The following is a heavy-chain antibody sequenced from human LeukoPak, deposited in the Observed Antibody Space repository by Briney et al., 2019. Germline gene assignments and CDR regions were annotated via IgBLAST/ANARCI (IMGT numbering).Heavy chain of an antibody. CDR2: IYKNAIT. CDR3: ARSLRVRGVPDYMDV. D-gene: IGHD3-10*01. CDR1: GFTVSSNY. V-gene: IGHV3-53*01. Sequence: GGSLRLSCAASGFTVSSNYMTWVRQAPGKGLEWVSVIYKNAITYYADTVKGRFTISRDNSKNTLYLQMNSLRADDTAVYYCARSLRVRGVPDYMDVWGKGTTVTVSS. J-gene: IGHJ6*03.